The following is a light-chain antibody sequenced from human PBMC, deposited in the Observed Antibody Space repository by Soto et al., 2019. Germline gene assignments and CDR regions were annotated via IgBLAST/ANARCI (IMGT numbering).Light chain of an antibody. Sequence: EIVLTQSPGTLALSPGERATLSCRSSQSVSSSFLAWYQQKPGQAPRLLIDGASNRATGIPDRFSGSGSGTDVTLTIRRLGPEVFCVYDCQQYVTAPWAFGQGTKV. CDR2: GAS. V-gene: IGKV3-20*01. CDR1: QSVSSSF. J-gene: IGKJ1*01. CDR3: QQYVTAPWA.